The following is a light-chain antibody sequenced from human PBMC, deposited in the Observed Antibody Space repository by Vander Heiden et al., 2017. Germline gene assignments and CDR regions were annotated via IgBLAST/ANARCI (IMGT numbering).Light chain of an antibody. V-gene: IGLV1-47*01. Sequence: QSALTQPPSASGPPGQRATLASSGGNSNVGVNYVYWYQQLPRTPPKYLIYRNNRPPSGVPGRFSGSKSGTSASLAISALRSDDEAEYYCAAWDDSLRALVFGGGTKLTVL. CDR3: AAWDDSLRALV. J-gene: IGLJ2*01. CDR2: RNN. CDR1: NSNVGVNY.